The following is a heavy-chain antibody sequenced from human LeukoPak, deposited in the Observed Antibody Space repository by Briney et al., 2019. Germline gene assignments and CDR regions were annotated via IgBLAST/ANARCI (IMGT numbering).Heavy chain of an antibody. D-gene: IGHD4-17*01. CDR2: IWYDGSNK. Sequence: GGSLSLSCAASGFTFSSYGMHWVRQAPGKGLEWVAVIWYDGSNKYYADSVKGRFTISRDNSKNTLYLQMNSLRAEDTAVYYCARAVTTGPWVDWFAPWGQGTLVTVSS. J-gene: IGHJ5*02. CDR3: ARAVTTGPWVDWFAP. CDR1: GFTFSSYG. V-gene: IGHV3-33*01.